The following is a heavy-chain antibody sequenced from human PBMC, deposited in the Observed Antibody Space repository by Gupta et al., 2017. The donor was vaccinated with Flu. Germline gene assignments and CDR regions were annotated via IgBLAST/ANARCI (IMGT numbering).Heavy chain of an antibody. J-gene: IGHJ4*02. Sequence: PGKGLEWVANIKEDGSVKYYGDSVKGRFTISRDNAKNSLYLQMNSLRAEDTAVYYCARDAFFGGPWELRFDYWGQGTLATVSS. D-gene: IGHD1-26*01. CDR3: ARDAFFGGPWELRFDY. V-gene: IGHV3-7*01. CDR2: IKEDGSVK.